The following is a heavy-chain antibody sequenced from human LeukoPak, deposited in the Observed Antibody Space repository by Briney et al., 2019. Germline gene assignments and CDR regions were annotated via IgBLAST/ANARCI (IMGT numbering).Heavy chain of an antibody. Sequence: RPSETLSLTCAAYGGSFSGHYWTWIRQLPGKGLEWIGEINHSGSTNYNPSLKSRVTISVDTSKNQFSLKVSSVTAADTAVYYCARVKDPGGYYYYYYMDIWGKGNTVTVSS. CDR1: GGSFSGHY. J-gene: IGHJ6*03. D-gene: IGHD3-16*01. V-gene: IGHV4-34*01. CDR2: INHSGST. CDR3: ARVKDPGGYYYYYYMDI.